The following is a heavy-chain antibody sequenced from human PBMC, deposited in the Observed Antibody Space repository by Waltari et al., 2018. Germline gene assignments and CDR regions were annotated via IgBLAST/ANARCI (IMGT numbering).Heavy chain of an antibody. D-gene: IGHD1-26*01. CDR3: ARDPGPIVGAPDY. J-gene: IGHJ4*02. CDR1: GYSFTAYH. CDR2: INPKNGDT. Sequence: QVQLVQSGTEVKKPGASVQVSCQASGYSFTAYHLHWVRQTPGQGLAWLGWINPKNGDTGYAQNFLGRVTMTRDTSINTVYMDLSGLRSDDTAVFYCARDPGPIVGAPDYWGQGTLVTVSS. V-gene: IGHV1-2*02.